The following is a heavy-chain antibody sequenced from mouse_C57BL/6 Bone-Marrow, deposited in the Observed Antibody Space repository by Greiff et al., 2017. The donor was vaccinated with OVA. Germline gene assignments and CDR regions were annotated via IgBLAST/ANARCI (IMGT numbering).Heavy chain of an antibody. CDR1: GYTFTSSW. V-gene: IGHV1-69*01. CDR2: IDPSDSYT. J-gene: IGHJ2*01. D-gene: IGHD2-4*01. CDR3: ARWGLRRYFDY. Sequence: VQLQQPGAELVMPGASVKLSCKASGYTFTSSWMHWVKQRPGQGLEWIGEIDPSDSYTNYNQKFKGKSTLTVDKSSSTAYMQLSSLTSEDSAVYYCARWGLRRYFDYWGQGTTLTVSS.